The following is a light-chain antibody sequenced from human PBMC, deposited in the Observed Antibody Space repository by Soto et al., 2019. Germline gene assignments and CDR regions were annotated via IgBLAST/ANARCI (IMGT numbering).Light chain of an antibody. Sequence: DIQVTQSPSSLSASVGDRVTITCRASQGISTYLNWYQQKPGKAPKLLIYAPSSLQSGVPSRFSGSGSGTDFTLTISSLQPEDFATYYCQQSYIIPYTFGQGTKLEIK. CDR2: APS. CDR3: QQSYIIPYT. J-gene: IGKJ2*01. CDR1: QGISTY. V-gene: IGKV1-39*01.